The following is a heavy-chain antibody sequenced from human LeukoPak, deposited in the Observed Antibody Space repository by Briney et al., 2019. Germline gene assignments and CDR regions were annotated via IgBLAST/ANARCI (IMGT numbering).Heavy chain of an antibody. CDR1: GFTFSSYA. J-gene: IGHJ5*02. D-gene: IGHD6-19*01. V-gene: IGHV3-30-3*01. CDR3: AREGQWLPDWFDP. CDR2: ISYDGSSK. Sequence: GRSLRLSCAASGFTFSSYAMHWVRQAPGKGLEWVAVISYDGSSKYYADSVKGRFTISRDNSKNTLYLQMNSLRAEDTAVYYCAREGQWLPDWFDPWGQGTLVTVSS.